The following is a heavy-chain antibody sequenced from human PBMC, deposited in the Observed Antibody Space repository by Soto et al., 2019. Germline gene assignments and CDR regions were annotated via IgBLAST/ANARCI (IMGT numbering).Heavy chain of an antibody. Sequence: ETLSLTCAVYGGCLSGCYWWLIRRPPGKGLEWIGEINHSGSTNYNPSLKSRVTISVDTSKNQFSLKLRSVTAADTAVYYCARGREDIVVVPAASAFHIWGQGTMVIVSS. D-gene: IGHD2-2*01. CDR1: GGCLSGCY. CDR2: INHSGST. CDR3: ARGREDIVVVPAASAFHI. V-gene: IGHV4-34*01. J-gene: IGHJ3*02.